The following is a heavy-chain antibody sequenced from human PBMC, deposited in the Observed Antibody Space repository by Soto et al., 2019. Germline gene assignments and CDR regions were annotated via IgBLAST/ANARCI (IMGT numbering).Heavy chain of an antibody. D-gene: IGHD2-21*02. CDR3: AKDSGGNSGYFHH. J-gene: IGHJ1*01. CDR2: ISYDGSNK. CDR1: GFAFSSYG. Sequence: GGSLRLSCATSGFAFSSYGMHWVRQAPGKWLEWVAVISYDGSNKDYADSVKGRFTISRDSSKNTLYLQMNSLRPEDTAVYYCAKDSGGNSGYFHHWGQGTLVNVSS. V-gene: IGHV3-30*18.